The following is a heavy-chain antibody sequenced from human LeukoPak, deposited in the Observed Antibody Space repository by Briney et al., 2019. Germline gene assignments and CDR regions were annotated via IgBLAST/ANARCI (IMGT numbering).Heavy chain of an antibody. CDR3: AKFGSDAFDI. J-gene: IGHJ3*02. V-gene: IGHV4-31*03. Sequence: SQTLSLTCSVSGGSISSGGYYWNWVRQLPEKGLEWLGYISHSGYSYYTPSLKSRLTISMDTSKNQFSLKLTSVTAADTAVYYCAKFGSDAFDIWGQGIMVTVSS. CDR2: ISHSGYS. D-gene: IGHD3-10*01. CDR1: GGSISSGGYY.